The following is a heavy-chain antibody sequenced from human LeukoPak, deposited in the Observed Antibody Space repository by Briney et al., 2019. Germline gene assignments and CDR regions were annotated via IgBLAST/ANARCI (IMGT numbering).Heavy chain of an antibody. D-gene: IGHD3-10*01. J-gene: IGHJ6*03. CDR3: AKDLSPHPVLVWFGELTPYLDRYYYYYYMDV. CDR1: GFTFSNYA. CDR2: ISYDGSNK. Sequence: GRSLRLSCAASGFTFSNYAMHWVRQAPGKGLEWVAVISYDGSNKYYTDSVKGRFTISGDSSKNTLYLQMNSLRAEDTAVYYCAKDLSPHPVLVWFGELTPYLDRYYYYYYMDVWGKGTTVTISS. V-gene: IGHV3-30*04.